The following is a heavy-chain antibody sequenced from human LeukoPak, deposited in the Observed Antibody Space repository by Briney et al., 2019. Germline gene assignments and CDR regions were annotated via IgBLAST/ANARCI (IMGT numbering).Heavy chain of an antibody. J-gene: IGHJ6*03. CDR3: AKEAGVDYYYYMDV. CDR1: GFTFDDYA. Sequence: GGSLRLSCAASGFTFDDYAMHWVRQAPGKGLEWVSLISWDGGSTYYADSVKGRFTIARDNSKNSLYLQMNSLRTEDAALYYCAKEAGVDYYYYMDVWGEGTTVTVSS. CDR2: ISWDGGST. D-gene: IGHD2-8*01. V-gene: IGHV3-43*01.